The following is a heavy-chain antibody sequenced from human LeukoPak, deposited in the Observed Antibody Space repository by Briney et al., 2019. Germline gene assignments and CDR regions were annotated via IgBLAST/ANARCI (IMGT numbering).Heavy chain of an antibody. Sequence: SETLSLTCAVYGGSFSGYYWSWIRQPPGKGLEWIGEINHSGSTNYNPSLKSRVTISVDTSKNQFSLELSSVTAADTAVYYCARGRRGYYDFWSGYYLLYWGQGTLVTVSS. CDR1: GGSFSGYY. D-gene: IGHD3-3*01. J-gene: IGHJ4*02. CDR3: ARGRRGYYDFWSGYYLLY. V-gene: IGHV4-34*01. CDR2: INHSGST.